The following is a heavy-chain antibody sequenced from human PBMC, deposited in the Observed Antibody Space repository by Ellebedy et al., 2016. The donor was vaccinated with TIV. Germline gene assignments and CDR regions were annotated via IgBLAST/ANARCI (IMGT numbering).Heavy chain of an antibody. CDR2: VSSSGYNT. J-gene: IGHJ6*02. Sequence: PGGSLRLSCAASGFTFSSYAMIWVRQAPGKGLEWVSTVSSSGYNTFYADSVKGRFTISRDNSKNTLYLQINSLRAEDTAVYYCGRAREPGYFAYYYYGMDVWGQGTTVTVSS. CDR1: GFTFSSYA. D-gene: IGHD3-9*01. V-gene: IGHV3-23*01. CDR3: GRAREPGYFAYYYYGMDV.